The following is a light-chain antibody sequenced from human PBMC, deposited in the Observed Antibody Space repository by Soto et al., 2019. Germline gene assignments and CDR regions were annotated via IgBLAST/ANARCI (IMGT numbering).Light chain of an antibody. Sequence: EIVMTQSPATLSVSPGERATLSCRASQTVCSNLAWYQQKPGQPPRLLIHGASTRAAGIPARFSGSGSGTEFTLPISSLQSEDFAVYYCQQYNDWPPFTVGPGTRVDIK. CDR3: QQYNDWPPFT. CDR1: QTVCSN. J-gene: IGKJ3*01. V-gene: IGKV3-15*01. CDR2: GAS.